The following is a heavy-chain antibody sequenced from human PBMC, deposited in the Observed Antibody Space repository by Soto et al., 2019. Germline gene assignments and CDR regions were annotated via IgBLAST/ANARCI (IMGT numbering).Heavy chain of an antibody. CDR2: TYYRSKWYN. D-gene: IGHD3-3*01. CDR3: AHAYYDFWSGYSSSALYGMDV. CDR1: GDSVSSNSAA. Sequence: PSPTLSLTCAISGDSVSSNSAAWNWIRQSPSRGLEWLGRTYYRSKWYNDYAVSVKSRITINPDTSKNQFSLQLNSVTPEDTAVYYCAHAYYDFWSGYSSSALYGMDVWGQGTTVTVSS. J-gene: IGHJ6*02. V-gene: IGHV6-1*01.